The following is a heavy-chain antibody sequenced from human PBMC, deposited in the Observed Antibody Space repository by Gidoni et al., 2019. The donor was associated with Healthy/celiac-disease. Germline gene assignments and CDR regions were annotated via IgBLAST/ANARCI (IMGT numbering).Heavy chain of an antibody. CDR3: ARQSRYCSGGSCSLYYFDY. CDR1: GGSISSSSYY. V-gene: IGHV4-39*01. D-gene: IGHD2-15*01. J-gene: IGHJ4*02. CDR2: IYYSGST. Sequence: QPQLQESGPGLVKPSETLSLTCIVSGGSISSSSYYWGWLRQPPGKGLEWIGSIYYSGSTYYNPSLKSRVTISVDTSKNQFSLKLSSVTAADTAVYYCARQSRYCSGGSCSLYYFDYWGQGTLVTVSS.